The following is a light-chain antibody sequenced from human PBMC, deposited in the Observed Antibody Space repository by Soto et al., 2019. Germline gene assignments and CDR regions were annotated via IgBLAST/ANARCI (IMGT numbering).Light chain of an antibody. J-gene: IGKJ1*01. CDR3: QQSYSTPRT. Sequence: DIQMTQSPSSLSASVGDRVTITCRASQTIAKYLNWYQQKPGKAPTLLIYTASTLQTGVPSRFSGTGSGTDFTLTVSSLQPEDSATYYCQQSYSTPRTFGQGTKVEIK. CDR1: QTIAKY. V-gene: IGKV1-39*01. CDR2: TAS.